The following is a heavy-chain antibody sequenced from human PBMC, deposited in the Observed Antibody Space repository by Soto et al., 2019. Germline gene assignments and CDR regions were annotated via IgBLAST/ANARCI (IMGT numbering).Heavy chain of an antibody. CDR3: AKVIHIVVVTATSHFDY. D-gene: IGHD2-21*02. Sequence: PVGSLILSCAASGFTFSSYAMSWIRPAPGKGLEWVSAISGSGDSTYYADSVKGRFTISRDNSKSTLHLQMISLRAEDTAVYFCAKVIHIVVVTATSHFDYWGQGTQVTVSA. V-gene: IGHV3-23*01. CDR1: GFTFSSYA. CDR2: ISGSGDST. J-gene: IGHJ4*02.